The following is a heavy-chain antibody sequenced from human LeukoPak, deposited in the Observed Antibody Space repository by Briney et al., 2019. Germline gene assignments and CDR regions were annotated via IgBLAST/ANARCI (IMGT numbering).Heavy chain of an antibody. D-gene: IGHD1-26*01. CDR2: IWYDGSNK. Sequence: PGGSLRLSCAASGFTFSSYGMHWVRQAPGKGLEWVAVIWYDGSNKYYADSVKGRFTISRDNSKNTLYLQMNSLRAEDTAVYYCAGLGERGATTGVLDYWGQGTLDTVSS. J-gene: IGHJ4*02. CDR1: GFTFSSYG. CDR3: AGLGERGATTGVLDY. V-gene: IGHV3-33*01.